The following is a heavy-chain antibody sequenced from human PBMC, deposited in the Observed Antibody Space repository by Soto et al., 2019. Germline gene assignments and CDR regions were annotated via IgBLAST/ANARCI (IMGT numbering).Heavy chain of an antibody. J-gene: IGHJ4*02. D-gene: IGHD1-26*01. V-gene: IGHV4-61*01. CDR3: ARGRIEGGRNFGY. CDR1: GGSVTSGNYY. CDR2: IYYTGST. Sequence: LSLTCTVSGGSVTSGNYYWNWIRQPPGKGLEWIGYIYYTGSTNYNPSLGSRVTISVDTSKNQFSLKLSSVTAADTAVYYCARGRIEGGRNFGYWGQGTLVTVSS.